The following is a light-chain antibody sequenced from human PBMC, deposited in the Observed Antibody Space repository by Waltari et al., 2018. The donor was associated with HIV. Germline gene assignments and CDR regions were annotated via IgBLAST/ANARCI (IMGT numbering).Light chain of an antibody. CDR2: EVN. Sequence: ASVSGSPGQSITISCTGSSSDVGRYNLVSWYQQHPGKAPKLMIYEVNKRPSGVSNRFSGSKSANTASLTISGLQAEDEADYYCCSYAGSITFYVFGSGTKVTVV. V-gene: IGLV2-23*02. CDR1: SSDVGRYNL. J-gene: IGLJ1*01. CDR3: CSYAGSITFYV.